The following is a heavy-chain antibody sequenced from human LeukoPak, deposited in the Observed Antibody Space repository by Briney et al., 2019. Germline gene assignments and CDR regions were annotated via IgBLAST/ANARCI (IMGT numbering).Heavy chain of an antibody. CDR3: ATEGGWRPADCGDNVY. CDR2: ISPYKGNT. D-gene: IGHD4-17*01. J-gene: IGHJ4*02. Sequence: SVNLSCTASGYTFTNYGITWVRLAPGQGLERMGWISPYKGNTNYAQKVQGRVTKTTDTSTSTVYMELRSLRSDDTAVYYCATEGGWRPADCGDNVYWGQGTLVTVSS. CDR1: GYTFTNYG. V-gene: IGHV1-18*01.